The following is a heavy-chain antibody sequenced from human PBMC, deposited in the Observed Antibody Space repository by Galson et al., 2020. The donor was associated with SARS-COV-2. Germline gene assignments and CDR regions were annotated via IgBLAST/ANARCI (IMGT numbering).Heavy chain of an antibody. Sequence: ETSETLSLTCSVSDVSMTSYYWSWIRQPPGKGLEWIGYISYSGSTNYNPSLRSRVTILVDLSKKQFSLKLSSVTAADTAVYYCARDPAPLYGDNYYYGMDVWGRGTAVIV. CDR3: ARDPAPLYGDNYYYGMDV. D-gene: IGHD4-17*01. CDR1: DVSMTSYY. V-gene: IGHV4-59*01. CDR2: ISYSGST. J-gene: IGHJ6*02.